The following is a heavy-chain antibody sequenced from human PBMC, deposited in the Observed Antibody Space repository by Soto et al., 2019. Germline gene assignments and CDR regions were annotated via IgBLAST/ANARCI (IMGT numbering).Heavy chain of an antibody. D-gene: IGHD3-9*01. CDR2: ISAPGSSV. CDR1: GFGFSGHT. CDR3: ARGLGQWLIRDAFDV. Sequence: GGSLRLSCAASGFGFSGHTMNWVRLTPGRGLEWISHISAPGSSVYYADSVKGRFTISRDNAKNSLYLEMNSLRDDDTALYFCARGLGQWLIRDAFDVWGQGTWVTVSS. V-gene: IGHV3-48*02. J-gene: IGHJ3*01.